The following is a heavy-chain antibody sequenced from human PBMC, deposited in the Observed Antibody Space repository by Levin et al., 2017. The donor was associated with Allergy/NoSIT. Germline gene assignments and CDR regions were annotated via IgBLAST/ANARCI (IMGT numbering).Heavy chain of an antibody. D-gene: IGHD1-26*01. CDR2: ISWDSLTL. CDR3: AKAVSIVGPAYDSVEI. CDR1: GFTFDDYA. Sequence: GGSLRLSCAASGFTFDDYAMHWVRQPPGKGLEWVSGISWDSLTLGYAVSVKGRLTISRENAKNALYLHMNSLRPADTALYYCAKAVSIVGPAYDSVEIWGQGTIVTVSS. V-gene: IGHV3-9*01. J-gene: IGHJ3*02.